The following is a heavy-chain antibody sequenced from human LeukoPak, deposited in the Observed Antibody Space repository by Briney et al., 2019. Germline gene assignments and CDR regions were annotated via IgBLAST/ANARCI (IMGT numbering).Heavy chain of an antibody. CDR3: ARDAPDPPDTYYDFWSGYYGRWFDS. Sequence: SETLSLTCTVSGGSISRYYWSWIRQPAGKGLEWIGRIYTSGSTNYNPSLKSRVTMSVDTSKNQFSLKLSSVTAADTAVYYCARDAPDPPDTYYDFWSGYYGRWFDSWGQGTLVTVSS. D-gene: IGHD3-3*01. J-gene: IGHJ5*01. CDR2: IYTSGST. V-gene: IGHV4-4*07. CDR1: GGSISRYY.